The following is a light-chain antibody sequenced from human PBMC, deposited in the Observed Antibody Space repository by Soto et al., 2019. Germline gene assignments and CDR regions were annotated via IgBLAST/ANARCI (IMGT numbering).Light chain of an antibody. V-gene: IGKV3-20*01. CDR3: QHCGPAPWT. J-gene: IGKJ1*01. CDR2: AAS. CDR1: QTVSGSY. Sequence: EIVLTQSAGTLSLSPGERATLSCRASQTVSGSYLAWFQQKPGQTPRLLIYAASTRAAGVPGRFSGSGSGTDFSLTINRLELEDFAVYYCQHCGPAPWTFGQGTKVEIK.